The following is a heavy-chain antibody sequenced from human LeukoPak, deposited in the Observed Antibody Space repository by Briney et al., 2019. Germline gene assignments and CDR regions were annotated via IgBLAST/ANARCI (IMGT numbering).Heavy chain of an antibody. CDR3: AKGGQNFDFWRFDY. CDR2: ISGSGGST. D-gene: IGHD3-3*01. CDR1: GVTFSTYS. V-gene: IGHV3-23*01. Sequence: GGPLRLSCAASGVTFSTYSMNWVPQTPEKGLFWVSYISGSGGSTYYAESVKGRFSISRDNSKKMMYLQMNSLRGDDTAVYYCAKGGQNFDFWRFDYWGQGIQVTVSS. J-gene: IGHJ4*02.